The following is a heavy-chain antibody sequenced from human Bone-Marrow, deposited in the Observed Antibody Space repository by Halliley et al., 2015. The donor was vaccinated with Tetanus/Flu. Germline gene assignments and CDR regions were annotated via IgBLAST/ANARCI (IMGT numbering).Heavy chain of an antibody. Sequence: VQLVQSGAEVKKPGESLRTSCRASGFNFPSYYISWVRQMPGKGLEWMGRIDPSDSYTNYNPSFQGHVTISSDKSSTTASLQWSSLRASDTAMYYCAANRAGSVGSFFDVWGLGTMVTVSS. D-gene: IGHD6-19*01. CDR1: GFNFPSYY. V-gene: IGHV5-10-1*01. CDR2: IDPSDSYT. CDR3: AANRAGSVGSFFDV. J-gene: IGHJ3*01.